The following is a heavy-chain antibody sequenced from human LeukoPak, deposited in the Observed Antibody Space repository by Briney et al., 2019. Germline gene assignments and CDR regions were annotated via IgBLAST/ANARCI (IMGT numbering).Heavy chain of an antibody. CDR1: GYTFTSYA. CDR2: INTNTGNP. CDR3: ARDQDVVLWFGDPNERWFDP. V-gene: IGHV7-4-1*02. Sequence: ASVKVSCKASGYTFTSYAMNWVRQAPGQGLEWMGWINTNTGNPTYAQGFTGRFVFSLDTTVSTAYLQISSLKAEDTAVYYCARDQDVVLWFGDPNERWFDPWGQGTLVTVSS. J-gene: IGHJ5*02. D-gene: IGHD3-10*01.